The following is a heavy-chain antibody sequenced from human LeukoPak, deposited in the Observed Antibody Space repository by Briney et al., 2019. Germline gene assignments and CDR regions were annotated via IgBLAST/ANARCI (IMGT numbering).Heavy chain of an antibody. V-gene: IGHV3-11*04. CDR2: ISSSSSTI. J-gene: IGHJ4*02. Sequence: GGSLRLSCAASGFTFSDYYMSWIRQAPGKGLEWVSYISSSSSTIYYADSVKGRFTISRDNAKNSLYLQMNSLRAEDTAVYYCARVANGYNYYDSSGIDYWGQGTLVTVSS. CDR3: ARVANGYNYYDSSGIDY. CDR1: GFTFSDYY. D-gene: IGHD3-22*01.